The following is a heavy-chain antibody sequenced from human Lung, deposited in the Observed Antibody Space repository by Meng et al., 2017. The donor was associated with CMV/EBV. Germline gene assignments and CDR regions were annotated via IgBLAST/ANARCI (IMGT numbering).Heavy chain of an antibody. CDR2: IWYDGSNR. J-gene: IGHJ4*02. Sequence: SWAASGFAFNNYGMHWVRQAPGQGLEWVAVIWYDGSNRHYEESVEGRFTISRNNSKNTVYLQMNTVQDEDTAVYYCEKGSRHIDYWGQGTLVTVSS. CDR3: EKGSRHIDY. CDR1: GFAFNNYG. D-gene: IGHD6-6*01. V-gene: IGHV3-33*06.